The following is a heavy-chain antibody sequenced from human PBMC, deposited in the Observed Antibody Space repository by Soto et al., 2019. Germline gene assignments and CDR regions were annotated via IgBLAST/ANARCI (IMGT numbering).Heavy chain of an antibody. D-gene: IGHD6-6*01. V-gene: IGHV3-30-3*01. CDR2: ISYDGSNK. CDR3: ARDWASWEAARPPDY. CDR1: GFTFSSYA. J-gene: IGHJ4*02. Sequence: QVQLVESGGGVVQPGRSLRLSCAASGFTFSSYAMHWVRQAPGKGLEWVAVISYDGSNKYYADSVKGRFTISRDNSKNTLYLQMNSLRAEDTAVYSCARDWASWEAARPPDYWGQGTLVTVSS.